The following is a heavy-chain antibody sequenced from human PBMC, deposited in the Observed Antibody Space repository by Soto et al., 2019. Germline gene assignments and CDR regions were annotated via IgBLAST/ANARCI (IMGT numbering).Heavy chain of an antibody. CDR2: ISSSSSYI. D-gene: IGHD3-3*01. CDR3: ASSGDFFSGRDY. Sequence: GGSLRLSCAASGFTFSSYSMNWVRQAPGKGLEWVSSISSSSSYIYYADSVKGRFTISRDNAKNSLYLQMNSLRAEDTAVYYCASSGDFFSGRDYWGQGTLVTVSS. J-gene: IGHJ4*02. V-gene: IGHV3-21*01. CDR1: GFTFSSYS.